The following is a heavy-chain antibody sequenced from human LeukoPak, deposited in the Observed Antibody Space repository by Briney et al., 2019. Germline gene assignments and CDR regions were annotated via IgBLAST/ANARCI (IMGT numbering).Heavy chain of an antibody. V-gene: IGHV4-34*01. CDR1: GGSFSGYY. Sequence: KPSETLSLTCAVYGGSFSGYYWSWIRQPPGKGLEWIGEINHSGSTNYNPSLKSRVTISVDTSRNQFSLKLGSVTAADTAVYYCARGGYSGYDRLGYWGQGTLVTVSS. J-gene: IGHJ4*02. CDR3: ARGGYSGYDRLGY. CDR2: INHSGST. D-gene: IGHD5-12*01.